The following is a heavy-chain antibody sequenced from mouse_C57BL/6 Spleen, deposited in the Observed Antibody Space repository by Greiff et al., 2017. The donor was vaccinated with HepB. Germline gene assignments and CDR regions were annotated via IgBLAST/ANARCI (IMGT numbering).Heavy chain of an antibody. CDR2: IYPRSGNT. CDR3: ARGRDYGYLDY. CDR1: GYTFTSYG. V-gene: IGHV1-81*01. Sequence: VKLQESGAELARPGASVKLSCKASGYTFTSYGISWVKQRTGQGLEWIGEIYPRSGNTYYNEKFKGKATLTADKSSSTAYMELRSLTSEDSAVYFCARGRDYGYLDYWGQGTTLTVSS. D-gene: IGHD1-1*02. J-gene: IGHJ2*01.